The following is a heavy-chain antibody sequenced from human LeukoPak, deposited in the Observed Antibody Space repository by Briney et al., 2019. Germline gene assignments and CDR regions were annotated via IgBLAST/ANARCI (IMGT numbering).Heavy chain of an antibody. J-gene: IGHJ5*02. CDR2: IYYSGST. V-gene: IGHV4-59*08. CDR3: ARRSLYCSSTSCYLWFDP. D-gene: IGHD2-2*01. Sequence: SETLSLTCTVSGGSISSYYWSWIRQPPGKGLEWIGYIYYSGSTNYNPSLKGRVTISVDTSKNQFSLKLSSVTAADTAVYYCARRSLYCSSTSCYLWFDPWGQGTLVTVSS. CDR1: GGSISSYY.